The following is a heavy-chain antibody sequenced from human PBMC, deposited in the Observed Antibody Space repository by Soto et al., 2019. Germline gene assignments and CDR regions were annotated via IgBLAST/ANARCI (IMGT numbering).Heavy chain of an antibody. CDR2: IYPGDPDT. Sequence: GESLNTSCKGSGYTFTNYCIVWVRQIPGKGLEWMGIIYPGDPDTRYSPSFQDQVTISADRSISTAYVLWSSLLAADCGMYYCARYPTLTDYFFHVMGVWGQGTTVT. CDR3: ARYPTLTDYFFHVMGV. D-gene: IGHD4-17*01. V-gene: IGHV5-51*01. CDR1: GYTFTNYC. J-gene: IGHJ6*02.